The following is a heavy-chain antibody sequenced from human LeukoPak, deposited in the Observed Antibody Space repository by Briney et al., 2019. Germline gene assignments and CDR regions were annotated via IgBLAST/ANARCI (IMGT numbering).Heavy chain of an antibody. CDR1: GFTFSSYW. Sequence: GGSLRLSCAASGFTFSSYWMSWVRQAPGKGLEWVANIKQVGSEKYYVDSGKGRFTISRDNAKNSLYLQMNSLRAEDTAVYYCAREGTDYDILSGLNWFDPWGQGTLVTVSS. J-gene: IGHJ5*02. CDR3: AREGTDYDILSGLNWFDP. D-gene: IGHD3-9*01. V-gene: IGHV3-7*01. CDR2: IKQVGSEK.